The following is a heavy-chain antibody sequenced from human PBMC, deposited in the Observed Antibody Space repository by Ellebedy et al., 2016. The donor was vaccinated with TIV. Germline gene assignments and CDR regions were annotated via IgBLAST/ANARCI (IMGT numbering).Heavy chain of an antibody. Sequence: PGGSLRLSCAASGFTFSGYSMNWVRQAPGKGLEWSSYIDTRSTSLYADSVKGRFTISRDNAKSSRFLQVSSLRDEDTAVYYCTRDGGSYGSGRFGRADHWGQGTLVTVSS. D-gene: IGHD3-10*01. CDR1: GFTFSGYS. J-gene: IGHJ4*02. CDR3: TRDGGSYGSGRFGRADH. CDR2: IDTRSTSL. V-gene: IGHV3-48*02.